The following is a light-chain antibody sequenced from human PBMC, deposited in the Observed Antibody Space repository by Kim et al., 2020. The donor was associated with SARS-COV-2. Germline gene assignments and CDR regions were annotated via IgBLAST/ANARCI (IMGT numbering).Light chain of an antibody. CDR1: QSVSNSY. V-gene: IGKV3-20*01. CDR3: QQYGTSPLT. Sequence: LSPGERVTLSCRASQSVSNSYLAWYQQKPGQAPRLLIYDASSRATGIPDRFSGSGSGTDFSLTISRLEPEDFAVYSCQQYGTSPLTFGQGTKLEI. CDR2: DAS. J-gene: IGKJ2*01.